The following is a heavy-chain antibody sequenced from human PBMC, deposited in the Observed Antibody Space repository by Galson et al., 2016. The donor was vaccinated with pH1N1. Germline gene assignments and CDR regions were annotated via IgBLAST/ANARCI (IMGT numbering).Heavy chain of an antibody. Sequence: SLRLSCAASGFIFSGYSMNWVRQAPGKGLEWVSSITSGSFQIYYADSVKGRFTITRDNAQNSLCLQMNSLRVEATALYYCARDRSGRGVGSSYNMYVWDPVTTVTVSS. D-gene: IGHD3-10*01. V-gene: IGHV3-21*01. CDR2: ITSGSFQI. CDR1: GFIFSGYS. CDR3: ARDRSGRGVGSSYNMYV. J-gene: IGHJ6*02.